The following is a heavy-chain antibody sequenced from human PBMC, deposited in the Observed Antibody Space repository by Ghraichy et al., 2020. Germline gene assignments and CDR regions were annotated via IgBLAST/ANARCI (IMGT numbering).Heavy chain of an antibody. CDR1: GFTFSSYG. CDR2: IWYDGSNK. V-gene: IGHV3-33*01. J-gene: IGHJ4*02. Sequence: GGSLRLSCAASGFTFSSYGMHWVRQAPGKGLEWVAVIWYDGSNKYYADSVKGRFTISRDNSKNTLYLQMNSLRAEDTAVYYCARVGVAYSGYDWGDLGYWGQGTLVTVSS. D-gene: IGHD5-12*01. CDR3: ARVGVAYSGYDWGDLGY.